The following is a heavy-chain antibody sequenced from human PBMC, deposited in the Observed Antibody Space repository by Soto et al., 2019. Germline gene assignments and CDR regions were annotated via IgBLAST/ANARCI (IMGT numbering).Heavy chain of an antibody. D-gene: IGHD3-3*01. CDR2: INHSGST. CDR3: ASLGRNFWSGSAFPENYYYYYMDV. J-gene: IGHJ6*03. Sequence: SETLSLTCAVYGGSFSGYYWSWIRQPPGKGLEWIGEINHSGSTNYNPSLKSRVTISVDTSKNQFSLKLGSVPAADTAVYYCASLGRNFWSGSAFPENYYYYYMDVWGKGTTVTVSS. V-gene: IGHV4-34*01. CDR1: GGSFSGYY.